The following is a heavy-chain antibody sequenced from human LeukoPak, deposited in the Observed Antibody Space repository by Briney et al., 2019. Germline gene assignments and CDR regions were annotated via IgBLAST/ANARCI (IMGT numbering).Heavy chain of an antibody. CDR2: ISSSSSTI. CDR3: AKGLSSSGYYYYYMDV. CDR1: GFTFSSYS. J-gene: IGHJ6*03. D-gene: IGHD6-6*01. V-gene: IGHV3-48*04. Sequence: PGGSLRLSCAASGFTFSSYSMNWVRQAPGKGLEWVSYISSSSSTIYYADSVKGRFTISRDNAKNSLYLQMNSLRAEDTAVYYCAKGLSSSGYYYYYMDVWGKGTTVTVSS.